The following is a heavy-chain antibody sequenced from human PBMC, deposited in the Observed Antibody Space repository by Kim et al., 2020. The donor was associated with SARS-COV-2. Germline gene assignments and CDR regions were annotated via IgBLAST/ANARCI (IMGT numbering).Heavy chain of an antibody. CDR2: ISCSGGST. V-gene: IGHV3-23*01. Sequence: GGSLRLSCAASGFTFSSYAMSWVRQAPGKGLEWVSAISCSGGSTYYADSVKGRFTISRDNSKNTLYLQMNSLRAEDTAVYYCAMGRDIVAWYYFDYWGQGTLVTVSS. CDR3: AMGRDIVAWYYFDY. D-gene: IGHD5-12*01. CDR1: GFTFSSYA. J-gene: IGHJ4*02.